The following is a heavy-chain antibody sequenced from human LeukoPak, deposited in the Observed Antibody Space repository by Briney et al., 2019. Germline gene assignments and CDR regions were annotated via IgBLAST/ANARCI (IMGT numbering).Heavy chain of an antibody. CDR3: ARDNWGGHDAFDI. CDR1: GGSISSYY. D-gene: IGHD7-27*01. V-gene: IGHV4-59*01. J-gene: IGHJ3*02. Sequence: SETLSLTCTVSGGSISSYYWSWIRQPPGKGLEWIGYIYYSGSTNYNPSLKSRVTISVATSKNQFSLKLSSVTAADTAVYYCARDNWGGHDAFDIWGQGTMVTVSS. CDR2: IYYSGST.